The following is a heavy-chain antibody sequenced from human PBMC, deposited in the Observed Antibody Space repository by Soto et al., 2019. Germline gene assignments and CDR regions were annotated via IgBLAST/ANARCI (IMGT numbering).Heavy chain of an antibody. CDR3: AKDIEYSSGWKFDY. CDR2: ISGSGGST. J-gene: IGHJ4*02. D-gene: IGHD6-19*01. Sequence: PGGSLILSCAASGFTFSSYAMSWVRQAPGKGLEWVSTISGSGGSTYYADSVKGRFTISRDNSKNTLYLQMNSLRAEDTAVYYCAKDIEYSSGWKFDYWGQGTLVTVSS. V-gene: IGHV3-23*01. CDR1: GFTFSSYA.